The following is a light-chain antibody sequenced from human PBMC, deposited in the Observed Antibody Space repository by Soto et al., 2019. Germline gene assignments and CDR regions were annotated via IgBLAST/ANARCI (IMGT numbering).Light chain of an antibody. Sequence: QSALTQPASVSGSPGQSITISCTGTSGDIGGYNYVSWYQQHPGKAPKLLISEVTNRPSGVSNRFSGSKSGNTASLTISGLQAEDEADYYCSSYTTSHTLVFGGGTKVTVL. J-gene: IGLJ2*01. CDR1: SGDIGGYNY. CDR2: EVT. CDR3: SSYTTSHTLV. V-gene: IGLV2-14*01.